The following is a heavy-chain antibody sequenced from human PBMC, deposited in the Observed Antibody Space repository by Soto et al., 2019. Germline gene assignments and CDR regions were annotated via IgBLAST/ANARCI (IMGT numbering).Heavy chain of an antibody. D-gene: IGHD2-15*01. V-gene: IGHV1-69*08. J-gene: IGHJ6*03. Sequence: QFQLVQSGPEVKKPGSSVQVSCKASGGTFSIYTIIWVRQAPGPGLAWMGRIIPILGIANYAQKFQGRVTITADKSTSTAYMELSSLRSEDTAVYSCAREAVVVVAATRYYYMDVWGKGTTVTVSS. CDR2: IIPILGIA. CDR3: AREAVVVVAATRYYYMDV. CDR1: GGTFSIYT.